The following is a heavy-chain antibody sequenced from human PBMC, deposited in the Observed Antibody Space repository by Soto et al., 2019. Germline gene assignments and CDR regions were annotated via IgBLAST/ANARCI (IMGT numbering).Heavy chain of an antibody. Sequence: LVESGGGWVQPGRSLRLSCAASGFDFDSYAMNWVRQSPEKGLEWVACISWNSGIVAYADSVRGRFTISRDNARNSLFLQMDSRIPEDAALYYCTEGSGSYGGNYDYWGQGTRVTVSS. J-gene: IGHJ4*02. V-gene: IGHV3-9*01. CDR2: ISWNSGIV. CDR1: GFDFDSYA. CDR3: TEGSGSYGGNYDY. D-gene: IGHD5-12*01.